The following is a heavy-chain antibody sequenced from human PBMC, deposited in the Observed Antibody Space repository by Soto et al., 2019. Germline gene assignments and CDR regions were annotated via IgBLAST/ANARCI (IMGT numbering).Heavy chain of an antibody. D-gene: IGHD7-27*01. J-gene: IGHJ5*02. Sequence: QVQLVQAGAEVKKPGSSVKISCRASGGTFSAYTLSWVRQAPGQGLEWLGGISPIFGTTKYAQKFQGRVTFSADESAGTAYLELRSLRSDDTAVYYCATNWGGGLHSEGYNWLDPWGQGTRVNVSS. CDR1: GGTFSAYT. CDR2: ISPIFGTT. V-gene: IGHV1-69*01. CDR3: ATNWGGGLHSEGYNWLDP.